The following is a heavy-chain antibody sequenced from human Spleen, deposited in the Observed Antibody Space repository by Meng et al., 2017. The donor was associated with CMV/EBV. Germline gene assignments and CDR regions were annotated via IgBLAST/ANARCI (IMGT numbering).Heavy chain of an antibody. CDR1: GGFISSYY. D-gene: IGHD6-13*01. J-gene: IGHJ4*02. V-gene: IGHV4-59*01. CDR3: ARVGGIAARNFDH. CDR2: IYHSGST. Sequence: SETLSLTCIVSGGFISSYYWSWIRQPPGKGLEWIGYIYHSGSTNYNPSLKSRVTISVDTSKNQFSLKLSSVSAADTAVYYCARVGGIAARNFDHWGQGTLVTVSS.